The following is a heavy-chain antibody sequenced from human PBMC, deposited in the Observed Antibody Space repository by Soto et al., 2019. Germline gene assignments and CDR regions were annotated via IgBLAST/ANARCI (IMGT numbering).Heavy chain of an antibody. V-gene: IGHV4-31*03. D-gene: IGHD3-16*02. CDR2: IYYSGST. CDR1: GGSISSGGYF. CDR3: ARGRAYYDYVWGSYRPLTFDY. J-gene: IGHJ4*02. Sequence: SETLSLTCTDSGGSISSGGYFWSWIHQHPGKGLEWIGYIYYSGSTNYNPSLKSRVTISVDTSKNQFSLKLSSVTAADTAVYYCARGRAYYDYVWGSYRPLTFDYWGQGTLVTVSS.